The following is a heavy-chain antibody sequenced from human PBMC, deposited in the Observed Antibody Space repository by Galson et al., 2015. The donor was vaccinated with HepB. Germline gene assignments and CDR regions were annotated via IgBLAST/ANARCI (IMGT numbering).Heavy chain of an antibody. CDR2: ISSSSSYT. Sequence: SLRLSCAASGFTFSDYYMSWIRQAPGKGLEWVSYISSSSSYTNYADSVKGRFTISRDNAKNSLYLQMNSLRAEDTAVYYCAREGTYYYGSHTSRSHAFDIWGQGTMVTVSS. J-gene: IGHJ3*02. CDR3: AREGTYYYGSHTSRSHAFDI. V-gene: IGHV3-11*06. CDR1: GFTFSDYY. D-gene: IGHD3-10*01.